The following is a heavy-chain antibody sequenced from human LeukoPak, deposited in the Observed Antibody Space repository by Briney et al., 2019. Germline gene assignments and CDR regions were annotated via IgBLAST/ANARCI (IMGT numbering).Heavy chain of an antibody. Sequence: PGGSLRLSCSASGFTFSNYAMHWVRQSPGKGPEYVSAISSNGGSTYYADSVKGRFTISRDNSRNTLHLQMSSLRVEDTAVYYCVKDSSSGSYFDYWGQGTLVTVSS. CDR2: ISSNGGST. CDR1: GFTFSNYA. CDR3: VKDSSSGSYFDY. V-gene: IGHV3-64D*06. D-gene: IGHD3-10*01. J-gene: IGHJ4*02.